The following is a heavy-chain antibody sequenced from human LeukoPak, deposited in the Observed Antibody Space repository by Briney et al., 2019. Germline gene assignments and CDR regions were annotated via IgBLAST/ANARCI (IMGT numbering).Heavy chain of an antibody. CDR2: ISYDGSNK. CDR3: ASNRKYYDYVWGSYRSEQLDY. V-gene: IGHV3-30*03. Sequence: PWGSLRLSCAASGFTFSSYGMHWVRQAPGKGLEWVAVISYDGSNKYYADSVKGRFTISRDNSKNTLYLQMNSLRAEDTAVYYCASNRKYYDYVWGSYRSEQLDYWGQGTLVTVSS. CDR1: GFTFSSYG. D-gene: IGHD3-16*02. J-gene: IGHJ4*02.